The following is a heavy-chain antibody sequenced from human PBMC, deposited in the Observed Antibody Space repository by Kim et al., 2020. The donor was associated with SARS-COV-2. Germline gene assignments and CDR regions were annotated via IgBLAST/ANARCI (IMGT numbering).Heavy chain of an antibody. CDR1: GFTFRIYG. Sequence: GGSLRLSCAASGFTFRIYGMHWVRQAPGKGLEWVAVISYDGGNKNYADSVKGRFTISRDNSKNTLYLQMNSLRGEDAAVYYCAKGYFYYYMDVWGIGTTV. V-gene: IGHV3-30*18. J-gene: IGHJ6*03. CDR2: ISYDGGNK. CDR3: AKGYFYYYMDV.